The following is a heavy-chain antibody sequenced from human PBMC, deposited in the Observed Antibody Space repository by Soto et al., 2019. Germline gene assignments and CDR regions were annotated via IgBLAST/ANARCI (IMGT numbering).Heavy chain of an antibody. V-gene: IGHV3-9*01. D-gene: IGHD3-10*01. CDR1: GFTFDDYA. CDR3: AKAYPGVYGSGSSYFDY. Sequence: EVQLVESGGGLVQPGRSLRLSCAASGFTFDDYAMHWVRQAPGKGLEWVSGISWNSGSIGYADSVKGRFTISRDNAKNTLYLQMNSLRAEDTALYYYAKAYPGVYGSGSSYFDYWGQGTLVTVSS. CDR2: ISWNSGSI. J-gene: IGHJ4*02.